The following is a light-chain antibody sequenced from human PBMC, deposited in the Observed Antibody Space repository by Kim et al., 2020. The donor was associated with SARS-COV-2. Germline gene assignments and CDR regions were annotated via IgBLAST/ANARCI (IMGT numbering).Light chain of an antibody. V-gene: IGKV3-20*01. Sequence: DIVLTQSPGTLSLSPGERAALTCRASHSVSSSHLAWYQQKSGQAPRLLIYDASRRATGVPDRFSGSGSGTDFTLTISRLEPEDVAVYYCKQYDSSPYTFGQGTKLEI. CDR3: KQYDSSPYT. CDR1: HSVSSSH. CDR2: DAS. J-gene: IGKJ2*01.